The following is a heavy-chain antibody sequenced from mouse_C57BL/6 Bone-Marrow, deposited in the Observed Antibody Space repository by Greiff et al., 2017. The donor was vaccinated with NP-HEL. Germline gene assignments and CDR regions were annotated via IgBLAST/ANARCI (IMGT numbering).Heavy chain of an antibody. CDR3: TGKENWDVGAMDY. D-gene: IGHD4-1*01. V-gene: IGHV1-4*01. Sequence: VKLQESGAELARPGASVKMSCKASGYTFTSYTMHWVKQRPGQGLEWIGYINPSSGYTKYNQKFKDKATLTADKSSSTAYMELRSLTSEDSAVYYCTGKENWDVGAMDYWGQGTSVTVSS. CDR2: INPSSGYT. CDR1: GYTFTSYT. J-gene: IGHJ4*01.